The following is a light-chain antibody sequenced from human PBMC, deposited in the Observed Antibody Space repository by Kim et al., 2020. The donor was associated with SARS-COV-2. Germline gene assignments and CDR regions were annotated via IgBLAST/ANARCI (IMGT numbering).Light chain of an antibody. CDR2: QDT. J-gene: IGLJ1*01. V-gene: IGLV3-1*01. Sequence: SYELTQPPSVSVSPGQTASITCSGDKLGNKYACWYQQKPGQSPVLVIYQDTTRPSGIPERFSGSNSGNTATLNISGTQAMDEADYYCQAWDSSTYVFGTGTKVTVL. CDR1: KLGNKY. CDR3: QAWDSSTYV.